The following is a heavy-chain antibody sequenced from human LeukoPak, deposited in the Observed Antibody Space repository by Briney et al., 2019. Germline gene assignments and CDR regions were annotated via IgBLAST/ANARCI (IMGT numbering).Heavy chain of an antibody. CDR1: GGSISSYY. D-gene: IGHD6-19*01. CDR2: IYPSGST. Sequence: SETLSLTCTVSGGSISSYYWSWIRQPAGKGLEWIGRIYPSGSTNYNPSLKSRVTISVDKSKNQFPLKLSSVTAADTAVYYWARETSSGWYDYWGQGTLVTVSS. V-gene: IGHV4-4*07. CDR3: ARETSSGWYDY. J-gene: IGHJ4*02.